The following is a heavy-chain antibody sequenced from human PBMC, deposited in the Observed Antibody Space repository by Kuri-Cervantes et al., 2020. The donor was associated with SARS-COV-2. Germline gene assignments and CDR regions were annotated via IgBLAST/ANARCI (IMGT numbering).Heavy chain of an antibody. CDR3: ARDEEGSSWSSYYYYYGMDV. D-gene: IGHD6-13*01. V-gene: IGHV3-30*07. CDR2: ISYDGSNK. CDR1: GFTFSSYA. J-gene: IGHJ6*02. Sequence: GGSLRLSCAASGFTFSSYAMHWVRQAPGKGLEWVAVISYDGSNKYYADSVKGRFTISRDNSKNSLYLQMNSLRAEDTAVYYCARDEEGSSWSSYYYYYGMDVWGQGTTVTVSS.